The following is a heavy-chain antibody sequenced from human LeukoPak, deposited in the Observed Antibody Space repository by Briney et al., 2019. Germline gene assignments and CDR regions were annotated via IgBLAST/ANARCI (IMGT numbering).Heavy chain of an antibody. J-gene: IGHJ3*02. CDR3: ARHPVVVIAGFSDAFDI. D-gene: IGHD2-21*01. V-gene: IGHV4-38-2*01. Sequence: SETLSLTCAVSGYSSSSGYYWGWIRQPPGKGLEWIGSIYHSGSTYYNPSLKSRVTISVDTSKNQFSLKLSSVTAADTAVYYCARHPVVVIAGFSDAFDIWGQGTMVTVSS. CDR1: GYSSSSGYY. CDR2: IYHSGST.